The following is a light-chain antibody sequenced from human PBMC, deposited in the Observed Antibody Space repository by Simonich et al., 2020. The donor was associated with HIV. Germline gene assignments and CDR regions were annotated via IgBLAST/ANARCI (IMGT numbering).Light chain of an antibody. CDR3: QQYYITPPT. CDR1: QSVLYSSNNKNY. Sequence: DIVMTQSPDSLAVSLGERATINCKSSQSVLYSSNNKNYLAWYQQKPGQPPNLLIYWASTREAGGPDRFSGSGSETDFTLTISSLQVEDVAVYYCQQYYITPPTFGQGTKVEIK. J-gene: IGKJ1*01. V-gene: IGKV4-1*01. CDR2: WAS.